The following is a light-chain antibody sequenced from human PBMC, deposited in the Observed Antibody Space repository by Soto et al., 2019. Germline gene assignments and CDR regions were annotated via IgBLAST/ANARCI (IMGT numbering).Light chain of an antibody. Sequence: DIQMTQSPSTLSASVGARVTITCRASQSISSWLAWYQQKPGKAPKVLIYDASSLESGVPSRFSGSGSGTEFTLTISSLQPDYFATFYCQQYNSYPRTFGQGTKVEIK. CDR1: QSISSW. CDR3: QQYNSYPRT. J-gene: IGKJ1*01. V-gene: IGKV1-5*01. CDR2: DAS.